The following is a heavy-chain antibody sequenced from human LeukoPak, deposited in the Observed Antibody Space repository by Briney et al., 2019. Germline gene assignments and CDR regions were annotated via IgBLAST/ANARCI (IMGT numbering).Heavy chain of an antibody. Sequence: ASVKVSFKASGGTFSSYAISWVRQAPGQGLEWMGRIIPILGIANYAQKFQGRVKITADKSTSTAYMELSSLRSEDTAVYYCARDLIGGHYYDSGPDAFDIWGQGTMVTVSS. J-gene: IGHJ3*02. CDR2: IIPILGIA. CDR1: GGTFSSYA. D-gene: IGHD3-22*01. V-gene: IGHV1-69*04. CDR3: ARDLIGGHYYDSGPDAFDI.